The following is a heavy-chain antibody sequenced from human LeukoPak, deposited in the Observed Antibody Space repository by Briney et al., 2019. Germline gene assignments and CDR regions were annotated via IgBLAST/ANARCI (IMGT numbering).Heavy chain of an antibody. J-gene: IGHJ5*02. D-gene: IGHD3-3*02. CDR3: ARVSRGFDP. Sequence: SETLSLTCTVSGYSISSGYYWGWIRQPPGKGLEWIGRIYTSGSTNYNPSLRSRVTMSVDTSKNQFSLKLSSVTAADTAVYYCARVSRGFDPWGQGTLVTVSS. V-gene: IGHV4-38-2*02. CDR1: GYSISSGYY. CDR2: IYTSGST.